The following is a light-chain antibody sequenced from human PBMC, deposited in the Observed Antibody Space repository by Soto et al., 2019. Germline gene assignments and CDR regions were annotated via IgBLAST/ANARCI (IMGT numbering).Light chain of an antibody. CDR2: RNN. J-gene: IGLJ3*02. CDR1: SSNIGSNY. Sequence: QALVTQPPSASGTPGQRVTISCSRSSSNIGSNYVYWYQQLPGTAPKPLIYRNNQRPSGVPDRFSGSKSGTSASLAISGLRSEDEADYYCAAWDDSLSGWVFGGGTKLTVL. CDR3: AAWDDSLSGWV. V-gene: IGLV1-47*01.